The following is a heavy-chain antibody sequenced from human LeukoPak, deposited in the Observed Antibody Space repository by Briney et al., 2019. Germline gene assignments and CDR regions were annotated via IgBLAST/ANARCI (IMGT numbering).Heavy chain of an antibody. J-gene: IGHJ4*02. CDR3: ARVGYSSGWYDY. D-gene: IGHD6-19*01. CDR1: GYTFTGYY. Sequence: GASVKVSCKASGYTFTGYYIHWVRQAPGQGLEWMGWINPNTGDTNYAQKFQGRVTVARGTSISTAYMDLSGLRSDDTAMYYCARVGYSSGWYDYWGQGTLVTVSS. V-gene: IGHV1-2*02. CDR2: INPNTGDT.